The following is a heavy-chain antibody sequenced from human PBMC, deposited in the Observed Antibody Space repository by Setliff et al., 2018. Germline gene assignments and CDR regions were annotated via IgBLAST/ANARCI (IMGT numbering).Heavy chain of an antibody. D-gene: IGHD3-16*01. J-gene: IGHJ5*02. CDR1: GGSISTHY. CDR2: MYYSEIT. V-gene: IGHV4-59*11. CDR3: ARGLAVNRFDP. Sequence: SETLSLTCTVSGGSISTHYWSWIRQPPGKGLEWVGYMYYSEITKYNPSLESRVTISVDTSKNQFSLNLTSVTAADMAVYYCARGLAVNRFDPWGQGTLVTVSS.